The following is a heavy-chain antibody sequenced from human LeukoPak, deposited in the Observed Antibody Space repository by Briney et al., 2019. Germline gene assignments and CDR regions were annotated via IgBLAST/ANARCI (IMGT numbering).Heavy chain of an antibody. Sequence: SETLSLTCTVSGGSISSYYWSWIRQPAGKGLEWIGRIHTSGSTNYNPSLKSRVTISVDTSKNQFSLKLTSVTAADTAVYYCAKSNGYGLIDYWGQGTLVTVSS. V-gene: IGHV4-4*07. J-gene: IGHJ4*02. CDR2: IHTSGST. CDR1: GGSISSYY. D-gene: IGHD5-12*01. CDR3: AKSNGYGLIDY.